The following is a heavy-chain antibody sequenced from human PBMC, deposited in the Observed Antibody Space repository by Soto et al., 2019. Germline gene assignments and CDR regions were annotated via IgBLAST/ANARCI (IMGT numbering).Heavy chain of an antibody. Sequence: SETLSLTCTVSGGSISSYYWSWIRQPPGKGLEWIGYIYYSGSTNYNPSLKSRVTISVDTSTNQVSLNLASVTAADTAVYYCTTQGFGILHGLVEVWGQGTTVTVSS. CDR2: IYYSGST. CDR3: TTQGFGILHGLVEV. CDR1: GGSISSYY. V-gene: IGHV4-59*08. J-gene: IGHJ6*02. D-gene: IGHD3-10*01.